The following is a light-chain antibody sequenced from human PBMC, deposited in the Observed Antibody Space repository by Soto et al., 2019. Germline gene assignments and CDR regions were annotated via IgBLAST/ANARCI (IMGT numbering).Light chain of an antibody. CDR3: QQYDSLPIT. Sequence: DIQMTQSPSALSASVGDRVTISCQASQDISHFLNWYQQKPGKAPDLLIYDASKLKTGVPSRFSGGGSGTDFTFTISSLQPEDIATYYCQQYDSLPITFGQGTRLEIK. V-gene: IGKV1-33*01. J-gene: IGKJ5*01. CDR2: DAS. CDR1: QDISHF.